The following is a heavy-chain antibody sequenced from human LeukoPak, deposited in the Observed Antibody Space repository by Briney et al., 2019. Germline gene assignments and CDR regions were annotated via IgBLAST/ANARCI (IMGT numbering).Heavy chain of an antibody. Sequence: PSETLSLTCTVSGGSISSYYWYWIRQPPGKGLECIGHIYYSGSANYNPSLKSRVTISLDTSRTQFSLKLTSVTAADTAVYYCASTEWNYARWGQGTLVTVSS. D-gene: IGHD1-7*01. CDR3: ASTEWNYAR. V-gene: IGHV4-59*08. CDR1: GGSISSYY. CDR2: IYYSGSA. J-gene: IGHJ4*02.